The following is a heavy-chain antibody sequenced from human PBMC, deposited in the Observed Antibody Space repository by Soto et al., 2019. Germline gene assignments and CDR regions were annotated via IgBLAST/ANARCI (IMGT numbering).Heavy chain of an antibody. Sequence: EVQLVESGGGLVQPGGSLRLSCAASGFTFSSYWMHWVRQAPGKGLVWVSRINSDGSSTSYADSVKGPFTISRDNAKNTLYLQMNSLRAEDTAVYYCASPGSYTAMVQSYWGQGTLVTVSS. D-gene: IGHD5-18*01. V-gene: IGHV3-74*01. CDR2: INSDGSST. CDR1: GFTFSSYW. J-gene: IGHJ4*02. CDR3: ASPGSYTAMVQSY.